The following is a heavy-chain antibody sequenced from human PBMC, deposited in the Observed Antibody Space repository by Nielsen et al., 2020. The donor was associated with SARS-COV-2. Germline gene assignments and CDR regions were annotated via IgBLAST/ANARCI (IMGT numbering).Heavy chain of an antibody. CDR1: GFSFSSYD. CDR3: ARDLELLTNYYALDY. Sequence: GGSLRLSCSASGFSFSSYDMNWVRQAPGKGLEWISYISDDNTIFYADSVKGRFTISRDNAKNSLDLQMNSLRDEDTAVYYCARDLELLTNYYALDYWGQGTLVTVSS. D-gene: IGHD3-9*01. V-gene: IGHV3-48*03. J-gene: IGHJ4*02. CDR2: ISDDNTI.